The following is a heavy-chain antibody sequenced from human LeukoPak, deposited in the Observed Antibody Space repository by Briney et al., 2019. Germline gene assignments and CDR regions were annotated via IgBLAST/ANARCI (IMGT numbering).Heavy chain of an antibody. V-gene: IGHV4-34*01. D-gene: IGHD2-2*01. Sequence: TSETLSLTCAVYGGSFSGYYWSWIRQPPGKGLEWVGEINHSGSTNYNPSLKSRVTISVDTSKNQFSLKLSSVTAADTAVYYCARGSRIVVVPAAILDYWGQGTLVTVSS. CDR2: INHSGST. CDR3: ARGSRIVVVPAAILDY. J-gene: IGHJ4*02. CDR1: GGSFSGYY.